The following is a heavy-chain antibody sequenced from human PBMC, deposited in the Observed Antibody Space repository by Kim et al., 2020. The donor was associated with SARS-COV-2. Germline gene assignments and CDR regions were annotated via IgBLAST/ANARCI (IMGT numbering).Heavy chain of an antibody. V-gene: IGHV4-34*01. CDR2: INHSGST. Sequence: SETLSLTCAVYGGSFSGYYWSWIRQPPGKGLEWIGEINHSGSTNYNPSLKSRVTISVDTSKNQFSLKLSSVTAADTAVYYCARRGFYYDILTGYQYPFDYWGQGTLVTVSS. D-gene: IGHD3-9*01. J-gene: IGHJ4*02. CDR1: GGSFSGYY. CDR3: ARRGFYYDILTGYQYPFDY.